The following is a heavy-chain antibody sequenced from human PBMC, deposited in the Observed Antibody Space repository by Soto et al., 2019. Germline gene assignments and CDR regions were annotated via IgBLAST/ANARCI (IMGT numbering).Heavy chain of an antibody. CDR2: IDPSDSQT. V-gene: IGHV5-10-1*01. CDR1: GYSFAGYW. D-gene: IGHD3-22*01. J-gene: IGHJ4*02. Sequence: VESLKISCNGAGYSFAGYWITWFRQKPRKGLEWMGRIDPSDSQTYYSPSFRGHVTISVTKSITTVFLQWSSLRASDTAMYYCARQIYDSDTGPNFQYYFDSWGQGTPVTVSS. CDR3: ARQIYDSDTGPNFQYYFDS.